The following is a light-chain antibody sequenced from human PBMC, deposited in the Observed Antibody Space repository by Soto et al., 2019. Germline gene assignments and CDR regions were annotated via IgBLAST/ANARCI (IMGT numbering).Light chain of an antibody. CDR2: AAS. CDR1: QGISSY. CDR3: QQLNSYPLT. Sequence: DIQLTQSPSFLSASVGDRVTITCLASQGISSYLAWYQQKPGKAPKLLIYAASTLQSGVPSRFSGSGSGTEFTLTISSLQPEDCATYYCQQLNSYPLTFGGGTKVEIK. J-gene: IGKJ4*01. V-gene: IGKV1-9*01.